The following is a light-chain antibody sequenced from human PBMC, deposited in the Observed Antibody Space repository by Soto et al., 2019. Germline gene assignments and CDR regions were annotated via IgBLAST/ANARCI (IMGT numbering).Light chain of an antibody. V-gene: IGKV3-20*01. CDR2: GAS. J-gene: IGKJ1*01. Sequence: EIVLTQSPDTLSLSPGERASLSCRASQSISSNYLAWYQQRPGQAPRVLIYGASSRATGIPDRFSGRGSGTDFTLTISRLEPEDCAVYFCHHYGTSPQTFGQGTKVEVK. CDR3: HHYGTSPQT. CDR1: QSISSNY.